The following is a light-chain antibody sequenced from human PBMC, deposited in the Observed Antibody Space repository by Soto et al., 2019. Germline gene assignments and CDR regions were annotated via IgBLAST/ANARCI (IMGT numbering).Light chain of an antibody. V-gene: IGKV3-15*01. CDR1: QSVSGN. Sequence: EIVMTQSPATLSVSPGERATLSCRASQSVSGNLAWYQQRPCQAPRLLIYGASTRATGIPARFSGSGSGTEFTLTISSLQSEDFAVYYCQQYNNWPPLTFGGGTKVEIK. J-gene: IGKJ4*01. CDR3: QQYNNWPPLT. CDR2: GAS.